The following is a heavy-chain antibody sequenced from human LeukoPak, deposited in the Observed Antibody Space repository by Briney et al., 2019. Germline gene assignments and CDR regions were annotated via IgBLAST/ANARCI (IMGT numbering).Heavy chain of an antibody. CDR2: IYPGDSDT. D-gene: IGHD1-7*01. J-gene: IGHJ6*03. CDR1: GYSFTSYW. CDR3: ARGPPRTTSYYYYYMDV. Sequence: GESLKISCKGSGYSFTSYWIGWVRQMPGKGLEWMGIIYPGDSDTRYSPSFQGQVTISADKSISTAYLQWGSLKASDTAMYYCARGPPRTTSYYYYYMDVWGKGTTVTVSS. V-gene: IGHV5-51*01.